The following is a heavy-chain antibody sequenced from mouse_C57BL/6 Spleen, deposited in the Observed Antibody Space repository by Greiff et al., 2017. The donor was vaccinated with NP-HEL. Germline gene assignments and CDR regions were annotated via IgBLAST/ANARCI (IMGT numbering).Heavy chain of an antibody. CDR3: ARIYYGGFAY. CDR1: GYSFTGYY. Sequence: EVQLQQSGPELVKPGASVKISCKASGYSFTGYYMNWVKQSPEKSLEWIGEINPSTGGTTYNQKFKAKATLTVDKSSSTAYMQLKSLTSEDSAVXYCARIYYGGFAYWGQGTLVTVSA. D-gene: IGHD1-1*01. J-gene: IGHJ3*01. V-gene: IGHV1-42*01. CDR2: INPSTGGT.